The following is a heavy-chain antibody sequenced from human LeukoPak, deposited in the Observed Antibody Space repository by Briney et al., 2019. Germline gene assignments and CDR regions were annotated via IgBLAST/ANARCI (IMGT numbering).Heavy chain of an antibody. Sequence: SETLSLTCTVSGGSISSYYWSWIRQPAGKGLEWIGRIYTSGSTNYNPSLKSRVTIATDMSKNQVSLRLSSVTAADTAVYYCARQTFGVLYFDSWGQGTLAIVSS. D-gene: IGHD3-10*01. CDR2: IYTSGST. CDR3: ARQTFGVLYFDS. CDR1: GGSISSYY. J-gene: IGHJ4*02. V-gene: IGHV4-4*07.